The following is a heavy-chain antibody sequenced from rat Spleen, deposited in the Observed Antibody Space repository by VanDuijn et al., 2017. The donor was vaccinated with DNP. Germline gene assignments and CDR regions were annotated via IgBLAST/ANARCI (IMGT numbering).Heavy chain of an antibody. Sequence: EVQLVESGGGLVQPGRSLKLSCAASGFSFSNFAMAWVRQAPTKGLEWVASISPSGGSTYYPDSVKGRFTISRDNAKNTLYLQMNSLRSEDTATYYCASNNYFDYWGQGVMVTVSS. V-gene: IGHV5-19*01. CDR1: GFSFSNFA. CDR2: ISPSGGST. J-gene: IGHJ2*01. CDR3: ASNNYFDY.